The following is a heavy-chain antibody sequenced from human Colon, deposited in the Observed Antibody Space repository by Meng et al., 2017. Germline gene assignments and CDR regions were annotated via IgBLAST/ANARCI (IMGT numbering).Heavy chain of an antibody. J-gene: IGHJ4*02. CDR3: ARDDYSDSSGLGY. CDR1: GFTFSSYE. D-gene: IGHD3-22*01. CDR2: ISSSGGTI. V-gene: IGHV3-48*03. Sequence: GESLKTPCAASGFTFSSYETNRVRQAPGKGLEWVSYISSSGGTIYYADSVKGRFTISRDNAKKSMYLQMNSLRAEDTAVYYCARDDYSDSSGLGYWGQGTLVTVSS.